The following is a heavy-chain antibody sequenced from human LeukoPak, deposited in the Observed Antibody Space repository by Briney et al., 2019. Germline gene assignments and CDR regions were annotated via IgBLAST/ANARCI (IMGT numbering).Heavy chain of an antibody. CDR2: IYHSGST. V-gene: IGHV4-39*07. CDR1: GGSISSSSYY. Sequence: PSETLSLTCTVSGGSISSSSYYWGWIRQPPGKGLEWIGSIYHSGSTYYNPSLKSRVTISVDTSKNQFSLKLSSVTAADTAVYYCARAREGSFDYWGQGTLVTVSS. D-gene: IGHD1-26*01. CDR3: ARAREGSFDY. J-gene: IGHJ4*02.